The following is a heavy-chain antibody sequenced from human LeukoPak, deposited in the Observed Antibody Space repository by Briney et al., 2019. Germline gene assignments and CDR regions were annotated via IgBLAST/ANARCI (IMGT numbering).Heavy chain of an antibody. Sequence: GGSLRLSCAASGFTFTMFSMNWLRQAPGKGLEWIAFIRGRSDTTYYADSVQGRFTISRDNAEDSVYLQMNSLRVEDTAVYYCAKDLMITMIVVVASYFDYWGQGTLVAVSS. V-gene: IGHV3-48*01. CDR1: GFTFTMFS. CDR2: IRGRSDTT. CDR3: AKDLMITMIVVVASYFDY. J-gene: IGHJ4*02. D-gene: IGHD3-22*01.